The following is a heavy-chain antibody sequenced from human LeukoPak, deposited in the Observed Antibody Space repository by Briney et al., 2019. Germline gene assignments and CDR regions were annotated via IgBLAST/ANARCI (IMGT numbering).Heavy chain of an antibody. CDR1: GFTFSSYR. CDR2: ISSSSSYI. D-gene: IGHD4-17*01. CDR3: ARGLGPYGDYVTHFDY. J-gene: IGHJ4*02. Sequence: GGSLRLSCAASGFTFSSYRMTWVRQAPGKGLEWVSSISSSSSYIYYADSVKGRFTISRDNAKNTLYLQMNSLRAEDTAVYYCARGLGPYGDYVTHFDYWGQGTLVTVSS. V-gene: IGHV3-21*01.